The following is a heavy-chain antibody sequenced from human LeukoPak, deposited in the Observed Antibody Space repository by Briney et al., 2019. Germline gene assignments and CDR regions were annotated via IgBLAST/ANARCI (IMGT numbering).Heavy chain of an antibody. V-gene: IGHV4-61*02. CDR2: MYISGGT. CDR3: ARVPAARIFDY. Sequence: SETLSLTCTVSNGSISSGSYYWSWIRQPAGKGLEWIGRMYISGGTDYNPSLKSRVTISVDTSKNQFSLKLSSVTAADTAVYYCARVPAARIFDYWGQGTLVTVSS. J-gene: IGHJ4*02. D-gene: IGHD2-2*01. CDR1: NGSISSGSYY.